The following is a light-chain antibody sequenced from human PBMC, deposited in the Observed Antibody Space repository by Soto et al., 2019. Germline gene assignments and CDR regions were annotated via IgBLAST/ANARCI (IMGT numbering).Light chain of an antibody. Sequence: ETVLTQSPGTLSLSPGERATLSCRASQSISSIYLAWYQQRPAQAPRLLIYGVSNRATGIPARFSGSGSGTDFTLTISRVEPEDFAVYSCQHYGRSPCTFGQGTKVEIK. CDR1: QSISSIY. J-gene: IGKJ1*01. CDR3: QHYGRSPCT. V-gene: IGKV3-20*01. CDR2: GVS.